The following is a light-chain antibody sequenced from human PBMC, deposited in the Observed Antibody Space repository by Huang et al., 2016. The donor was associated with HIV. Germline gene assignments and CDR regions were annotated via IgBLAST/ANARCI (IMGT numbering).Light chain of an antibody. CDR1: QNVKNY. CDR3: QQRADRVT. CDR2: DAS. V-gene: IGKV3-11*01. Sequence: EIVLTQSPASLSVFLGDTVTLSCRASQNVKNYLGWYQQKPGQAPRLLIYDASTRPAGIPASFSAGGSGTDFTLTINSLETEDFAIYFCQQRADRVTFGGGTRIE. J-gene: IGKJ4*01.